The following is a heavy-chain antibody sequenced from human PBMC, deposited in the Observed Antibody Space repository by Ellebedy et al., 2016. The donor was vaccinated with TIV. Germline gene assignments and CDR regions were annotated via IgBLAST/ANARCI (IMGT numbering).Heavy chain of an antibody. D-gene: IGHD1-14*01. CDR2: ISAYNGNT. V-gene: IGHV1-18*01. CDR1: GYTFTSYG. Sequence: AASVKVSCKASGYTFTSYGISWVRQAPGQGLEWMGWISAYNGNTNYAQKLQGRVTMTTDTSTSTAYMELSSLRSEDTAVYYCASHKRKYELDYWGQGTLVTVSS. CDR3: ASHKRKYELDY. J-gene: IGHJ4*02.